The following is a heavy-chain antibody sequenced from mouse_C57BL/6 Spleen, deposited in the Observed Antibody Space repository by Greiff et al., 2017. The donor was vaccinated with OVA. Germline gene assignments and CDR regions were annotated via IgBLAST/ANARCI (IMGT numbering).Heavy chain of an antibody. J-gene: IGHJ4*01. CDR1: GYTFTSYG. CDR3: ASEGIDYDVRYAMDY. CDR2: IYPRSGNT. D-gene: IGHD2-4*01. Sequence: VQLQESGAELARPGASVKLSCKASGYTFTSYGISWVKQRTGQGLEWIGEIYPRSGNTYYNEKFKGKATLTADNSSSTAYMELRSLTSEDSAVYFCASEGIDYDVRYAMDYWGQGTSVTVSS. V-gene: IGHV1-81*01.